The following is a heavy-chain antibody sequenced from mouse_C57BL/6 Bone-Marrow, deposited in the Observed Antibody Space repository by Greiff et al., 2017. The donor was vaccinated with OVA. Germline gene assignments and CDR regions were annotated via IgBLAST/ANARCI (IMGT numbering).Heavy chain of an antibody. Sequence: EVKLVESGPGLVKPSQSLSLTCSVTGYSITSGYYWNWIRQFPGNKLEWMGYISYDGSNNYNPSLKNRISITRDTSKNQFFLKLNSVTTEDTATYYCARVGYYAHWYFDVWGTGTTVTVSS. D-gene: IGHD1-1*02. CDR1: GYSITSGYY. CDR3: ARVGYYAHWYFDV. J-gene: IGHJ1*03. V-gene: IGHV3-6*01. CDR2: ISYDGSN.